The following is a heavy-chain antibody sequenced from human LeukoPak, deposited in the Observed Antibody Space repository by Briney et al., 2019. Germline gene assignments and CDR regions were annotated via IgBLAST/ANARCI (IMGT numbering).Heavy chain of an antibody. J-gene: IGHJ4*02. V-gene: IGHV3-33*01. Sequence: GGSLRLSCAASGFTFSSYGMHWVRQAPGKGLEWVAVILYDGSNKYYADSVKGRFTISRENSKNTLYLQMNSLRDEDTAVYYCARDAKYSYDPYYFDYWGQGTLVTVSS. CDR3: ARDAKYSYDPYYFDY. D-gene: IGHD5-18*01. CDR2: ILYDGSNK. CDR1: GFTFSSYG.